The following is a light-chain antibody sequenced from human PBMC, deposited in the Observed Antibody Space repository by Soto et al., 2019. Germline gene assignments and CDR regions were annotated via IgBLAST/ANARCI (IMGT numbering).Light chain of an antibody. CDR1: NSDVGAYNY. J-gene: IGLJ2*01. V-gene: IGLV2-11*01. CDR2: DVG. Sequence: QSALTQPRSVSGSPGQSVTISCAGTNSDVGAYNYVSWYQQHPGKAPKVMIYDVGKRPSGVPDRFSGSKSGNTASLTISGLQAEDEAEYYCCSFADGSTHVLFGGGTKVTVL. CDR3: CSFADGSTHVL.